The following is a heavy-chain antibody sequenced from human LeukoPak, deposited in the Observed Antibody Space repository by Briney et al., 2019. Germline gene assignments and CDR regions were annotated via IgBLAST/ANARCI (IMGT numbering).Heavy chain of an antibody. CDR1: GGSISSYY. CDR3: ARGERHWYFDL. Sequence: SETLSLTRTVSGGSISSYYWSWIRQPPGKGLEWIGYIYYSGSTNYNPSLKSRVTISVDTSKNQFSLKLSSVTAADTAVYYCARGERHWYFDLWGRGTLVTVSS. CDR2: IYYSGST. V-gene: IGHV4-59*01. D-gene: IGHD1-1*01. J-gene: IGHJ2*01.